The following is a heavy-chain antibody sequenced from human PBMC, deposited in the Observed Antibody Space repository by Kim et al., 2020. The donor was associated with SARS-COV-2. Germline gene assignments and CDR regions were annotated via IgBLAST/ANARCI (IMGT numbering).Heavy chain of an antibody. Sequence: GGSLRLSCAGSGFTFRSYSMNWVRQAPGKGLEWISFIRGTSTNIDYADSVKGRFTVSRDNANNALYLQMNSLRDEDTAVYYCARGGFGSKMTIPFDPWGQGTLVTVSS. V-gene: IGHV3-48*02. J-gene: IGHJ5*02. D-gene: IGHD2-2*02. CDR1: GFTFRSYS. CDR2: IRGTSTNI. CDR3: ARGGFGSKMTIPFDP.